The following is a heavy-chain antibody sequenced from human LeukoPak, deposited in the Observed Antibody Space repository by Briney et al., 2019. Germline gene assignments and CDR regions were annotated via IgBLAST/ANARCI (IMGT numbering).Heavy chain of an antibody. D-gene: IGHD2-2*01. J-gene: IGHJ4*02. V-gene: IGHV3-23*01. CDR3: AKGSEYCSRTTCYPIDY. CDR1: GFTFSSQA. CDR2: ISGSGDYT. Sequence: GGSLRLSCAASGFTFSSQAMNWVRQAPGKGLEWVSAISGSGDYTYYIDSVKGRFTISRDNSKNTLSLQMNSLRAEDTALYYCAKGSEYCSRTTCYPIDYWGQGILVTVSS.